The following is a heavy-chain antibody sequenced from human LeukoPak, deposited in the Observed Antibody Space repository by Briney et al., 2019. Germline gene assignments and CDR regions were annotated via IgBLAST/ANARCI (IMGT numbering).Heavy chain of an antibody. Sequence: GGPLRHSCAASGFTFTSHAMSWARQAPGKALEWVSAISGSGGSTYYADSVKSRFTISRDNSKDTLYLQMNSLRAEDTAIYYCAPEPYSSSWTLFDYWGQGTLVTVSS. CDR3: APEPYSSSWTLFDY. CDR2: ISGSGGST. V-gene: IGHV3-23*01. J-gene: IGHJ4*02. D-gene: IGHD6-13*01. CDR1: GFTFTSHA.